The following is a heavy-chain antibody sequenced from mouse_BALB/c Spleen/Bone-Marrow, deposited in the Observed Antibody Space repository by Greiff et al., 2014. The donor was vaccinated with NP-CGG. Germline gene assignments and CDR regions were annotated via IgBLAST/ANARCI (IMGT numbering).Heavy chain of an antibody. CDR1: GYTFTSYW. V-gene: IGHV1S81*02. CDR2: INPSNGRT. J-gene: IGHJ2*01. CDR3: ARNYGNTDY. Sequence: QVQLQQSGAELVKPGASAKLSCKASGYTFTSYWMHWVKQRPGQGHEWIGEINPSNGRTNYNEKFKTKATLTVDKSSSTAYMQLSSLTSEDSAVYYCARNYGNTDYWGQGTTLTVSS. D-gene: IGHD2-1*01.